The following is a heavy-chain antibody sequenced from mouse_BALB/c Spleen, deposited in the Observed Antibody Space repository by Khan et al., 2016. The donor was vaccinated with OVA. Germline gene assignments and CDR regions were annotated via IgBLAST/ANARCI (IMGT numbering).Heavy chain of an antibody. J-gene: IGHJ3*01. V-gene: IGHV2-4*02. Sequence: QVQLKESGPGLVQPSQSLSITCTVSDFSLTNYGVHWVRQSPGQGLEWLGVIWSGGNTDYNVAFISRLSITKDNSKSQVFFKMNSLQVDDTAIYYVARRDYGSSYGFAYWGQGTLVTVSA. CDR1: DFSLTNYG. CDR3: ARRDYGSSYGFAY. D-gene: IGHD1-1*01. CDR2: IWSGGNT.